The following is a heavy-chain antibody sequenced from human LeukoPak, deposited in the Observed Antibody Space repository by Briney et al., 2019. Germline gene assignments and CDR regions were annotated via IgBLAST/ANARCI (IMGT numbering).Heavy chain of an antibody. CDR3: ARGFDIAAADSYNWFDP. CDR2: ISGSGGST. J-gene: IGHJ5*02. D-gene: IGHD6-13*01. V-gene: IGHV3-21*04. CDR1: GFTFSSYS. Sequence: GGSLRLSCAASGFTFSSYSMSWVRQAPGKGLEWVSAISGSGGSTYYADSVKGRFTISRDNAKNSLYLQMNSLRAEDTAVYYCARGFDIAAADSYNWFDPWGQGTLVTVSS.